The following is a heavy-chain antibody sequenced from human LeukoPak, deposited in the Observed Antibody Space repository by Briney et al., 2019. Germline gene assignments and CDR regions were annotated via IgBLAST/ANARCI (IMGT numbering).Heavy chain of an antibody. D-gene: IGHD3-10*01. Sequence: RAGGSLRLSCSASQFTFSYYAMTWVRQAPGKGLEWVSGISSSGDYTYYADSVKGRFTISRDNSKNTLYLQLNSLRVEDTAVYYCAKEIYAYGSRGFHYWGQGTLVTVSS. CDR2: ISSSGDYT. CDR1: QFTFSYYA. V-gene: IGHV3-23*01. J-gene: IGHJ4*02. CDR3: AKEIYAYGSRGFHY.